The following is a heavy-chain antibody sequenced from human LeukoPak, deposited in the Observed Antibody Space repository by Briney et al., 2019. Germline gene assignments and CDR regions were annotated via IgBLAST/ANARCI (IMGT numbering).Heavy chain of an antibody. V-gene: IGHV4-30-2*01. CDR1: GGSISSGGYY. J-gene: IGHJ4*02. Sequence: PSQTLSLTCSVSGGSISSGGYYWSWIRQPPGKGLEWIGFVYHGGSTNYSPSLKSRVTMSLDRSKNQFSLKLRSVTAADTAVYYCARGDTASDYWGQGTLVTVSS. CDR3: ARGDTASDY. D-gene: IGHD5-18*01. CDR2: VYHGGST.